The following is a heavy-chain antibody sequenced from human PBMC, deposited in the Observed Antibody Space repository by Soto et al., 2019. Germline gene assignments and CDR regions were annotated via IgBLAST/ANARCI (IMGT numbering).Heavy chain of an antibody. CDR2: ISYDGSNK. D-gene: IGHD4-4*01. CDR3: ARGAYSNGAIGLYYYYYYGMDV. CDR1: GFTFSSYA. J-gene: IGHJ6*02. V-gene: IGHV3-30-3*01. Sequence: QVQLVESGGGVVQPGRSLRLSCAASGFTFSSYAMHWVRQAPGKGLEWVAVISYDGSNKYYADSVKGRFTISRDNSKNTVYLQMNSLRAEDTAVYYCARGAYSNGAIGLYYYYYYGMDVWGQGTTVTVSS.